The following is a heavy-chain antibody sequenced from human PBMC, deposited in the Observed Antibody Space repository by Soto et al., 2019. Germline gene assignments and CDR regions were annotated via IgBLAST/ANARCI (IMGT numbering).Heavy chain of an antibody. V-gene: IGHV3-74*01. Sequence: GGSLRLSCAASGFTFSSYWMHWVRQAPGKGLVWVSRINGDGSTTTYADSVKGRFIISRDNAKNVLYLQMNSLTAEDTAVYYCARGDRGAFDLWGQGTMVTVSS. CDR1: GFTFSSYW. CDR3: ARGDRGAFDL. CDR2: INGDGSTT. D-gene: IGHD2-21*02. J-gene: IGHJ3*01.